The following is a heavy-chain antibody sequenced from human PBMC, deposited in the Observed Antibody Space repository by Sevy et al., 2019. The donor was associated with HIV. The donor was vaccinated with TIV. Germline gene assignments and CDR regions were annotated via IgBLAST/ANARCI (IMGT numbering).Heavy chain of an antibody. CDR1: GFTFSSYG. D-gene: IGHD5-12*01. J-gene: IGHJ3*02. CDR3: AKWSMGGARWLQLGAFDI. Sequence: GGSLRLSCAASGFTFSSYGMHWVRQAPGKGLEWVAVISYDGSNKYYGDSVKGRFTRDNSKNTLYLQMHSLRAGDTAVYYCAKWSMGGARWLQLGAFDIWGQGTMVTVSS. CDR2: ISYDGSNK. V-gene: IGHV3-30*18.